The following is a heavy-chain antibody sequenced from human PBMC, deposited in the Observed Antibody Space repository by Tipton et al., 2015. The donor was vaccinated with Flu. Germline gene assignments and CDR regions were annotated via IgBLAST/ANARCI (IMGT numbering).Heavy chain of an antibody. Sequence: TLSLTCTVSGDSISSYYWGWIRLPAGKGLEWIGRIYTSGSTNYNASLKSRVTMSVDTSKNQFSLKLSSVTVADTAVYYCARDYLLGDLSFFDNWGQGTLVTVSS. CDR3: ARDYLLGDLSFFDN. CDR2: IYTSGST. J-gene: IGHJ4*02. V-gene: IGHV4-4*07. CDR1: GDSISSYY. D-gene: IGHD3-16*02.